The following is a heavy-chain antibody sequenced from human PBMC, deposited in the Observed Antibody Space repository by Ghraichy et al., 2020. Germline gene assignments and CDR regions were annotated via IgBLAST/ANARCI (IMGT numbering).Heavy chain of an antibody. CDR1: EFTFSSYA. V-gene: IGHV3-23*01. Sequence: GESLNISCAVSEFTFSSYAMNWVRQAPGKGLEWVSSISGNGDSTYYADSVKGRFTISRDNSKNTLYLQMNSLRAEDTAVYYWARRGDPGGWGAFDVWGQGTMVTVSS. CDR2: ISGNGDST. J-gene: IGHJ3*01. D-gene: IGHD3-10*01. CDR3: ARRGDPGGWGAFDV.